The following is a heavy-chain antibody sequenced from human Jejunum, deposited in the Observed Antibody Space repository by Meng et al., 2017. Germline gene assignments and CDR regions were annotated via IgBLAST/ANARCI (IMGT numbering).Heavy chain of an antibody. CDR2: FDNSGST. J-gene: IGHJ6*02. D-gene: IGHD3-10*01. CDR3: ARAPQYSFGSGTTFYFYAMDV. Sequence: SETLSLTCTVSGDSISRSFWSWIRHSPGRGLEWIGYFDNSGSTKYNPSLNSRVTISGDTSKNQFSLKLTSVTAADTAVYYCARAPQYSFGSGTTFYFYAMDVWGQGTTVTVSS. CDR1: GDSISRSF. V-gene: IGHV4-59*01.